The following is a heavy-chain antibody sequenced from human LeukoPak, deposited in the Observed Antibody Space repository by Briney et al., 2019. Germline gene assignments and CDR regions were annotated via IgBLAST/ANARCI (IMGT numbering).Heavy chain of an antibody. Sequence: ASVKVSCKASGYTFTGYYMHWVRQAPGQGLEWMGWINPNSGGTNYAQKFQGRVTMTRDTSISTAYMELSRLRSDDTAVYYCATLGRGMVRGVSNDYWGQGTLVTVSS. CDR1: GYTFTGYY. D-gene: IGHD3-10*01. V-gene: IGHV1-2*02. CDR2: INPNSGGT. CDR3: ATLGRGMVRGVSNDY. J-gene: IGHJ4*02.